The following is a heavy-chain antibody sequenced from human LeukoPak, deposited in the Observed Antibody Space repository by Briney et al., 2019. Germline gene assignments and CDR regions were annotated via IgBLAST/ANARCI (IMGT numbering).Heavy chain of an antibody. Sequence: GESLKISCKGSGYSFTTNWIGWVRQIPGKGLEWMGIIYPGDSDTRYSPSFQGQVTISADKSISTAYLQWSSLKASDTAMYYCARMGSFWFDPWGKGTLVTFSS. CDR2: IYPGDSDT. D-gene: IGHD6-13*01. J-gene: IGHJ5*02. CDR1: GYSFTTNW. CDR3: ARMGSFWFDP. V-gene: IGHV5-51*01.